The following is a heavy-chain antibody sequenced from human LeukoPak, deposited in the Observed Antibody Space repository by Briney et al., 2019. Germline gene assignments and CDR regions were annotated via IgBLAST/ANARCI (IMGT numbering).Heavy chain of an antibody. Sequence: SETLSLTCTVSGGSVSSGSYYWSWIRQPPGKGLEWIGYIYYSGSTNYNPSLKSRVTISVDTSKNQFSLKLSSVTAADTAVYYCARSGYSYGPLYFDYWGQGTLVTVSS. CDR3: ARSGYSYGPLYFDY. CDR2: IYYSGST. J-gene: IGHJ4*02. CDR1: GGSVSSGSYY. V-gene: IGHV4-61*01. D-gene: IGHD5-18*01.